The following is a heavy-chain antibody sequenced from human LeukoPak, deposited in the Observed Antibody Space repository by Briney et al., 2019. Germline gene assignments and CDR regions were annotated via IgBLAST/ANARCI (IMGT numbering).Heavy chain of an antibody. D-gene: IGHD3-3*01. Sequence: GGSLRLSCAASGFTFSSCAMHWVRQAPGKGLEYVSAISSNGGSTYYANSVKGRFTISRDNSKNTLYLQMGSLRAEDMAVYYCAREDDYYFDYWGQGTLVTVSS. V-gene: IGHV3-64*01. CDR1: GFTFSSCA. CDR3: AREDDYYFDY. CDR2: ISSNGGST. J-gene: IGHJ4*02.